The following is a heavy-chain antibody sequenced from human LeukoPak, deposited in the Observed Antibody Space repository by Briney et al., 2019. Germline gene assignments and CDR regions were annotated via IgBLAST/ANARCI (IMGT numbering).Heavy chain of an antibody. J-gene: IGHJ4*02. Sequence: SGTLSLTCTVSGGSISSSSYYWSWIRQPPGKGLEWIGYIYYSGSTNYNPSLKSRVTISVDTSKNQFSLKLSSVTAADTAVYYCARGGNSDFDYWGQGTLVTVSS. D-gene: IGHD4-23*01. CDR3: ARGGNSDFDY. V-gene: IGHV4-61*01. CDR1: GGSISSSSYY. CDR2: IYYSGST.